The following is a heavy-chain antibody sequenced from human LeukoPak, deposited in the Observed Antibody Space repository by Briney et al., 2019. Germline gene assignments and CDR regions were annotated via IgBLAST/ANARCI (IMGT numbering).Heavy chain of an antibody. J-gene: IGHJ4*02. CDR1: GGSISSSSYY. V-gene: IGHV4-39*01. D-gene: IGHD6-13*01. Sequence: SSETLSLTCTVSGGSISSSSYYWGWIHQPPGKGLEWIGSIYYSGSTYYNPSLKSRVTISVDTSKNQFSLKLSSVTAADTAVYYCARHWNFGSSLNFDYWGQGTLVTVSS. CDR3: ARHWNFGSSLNFDY. CDR2: IYYSGST.